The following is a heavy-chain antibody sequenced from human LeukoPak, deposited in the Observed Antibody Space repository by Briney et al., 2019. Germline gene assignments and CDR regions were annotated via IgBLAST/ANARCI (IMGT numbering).Heavy chain of an antibody. Sequence: SQTLSLTRTVSGGSIRGYYWSWIRQPPAKGLEWMENIYYSGSTNYNPSLKSRVTISVETSKNQCSLELSSVTAAETAVYYCARVAGSSSRQRLDPWGQGNLVSVSS. V-gene: IGHV4-59*01. CDR1: GGSIRGYY. J-gene: IGHJ5*02. D-gene: IGHD6-13*01. CDR3: ARVAGSSSRQRLDP. CDR2: IYYSGST.